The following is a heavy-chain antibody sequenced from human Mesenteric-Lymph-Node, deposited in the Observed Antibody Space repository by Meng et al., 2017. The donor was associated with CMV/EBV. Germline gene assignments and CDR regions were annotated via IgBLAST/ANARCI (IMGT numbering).Heavy chain of an antibody. J-gene: IGHJ6*02. CDR3: ARDFGVRAGSTWGYFYYNMDV. CDR1: GFTFSSYA. V-gene: IGHV3-64*02. CDR2: ISSNGGST. Sequence: GESLKISCAASGFTFSSYAMHWVRQAPGKGLEYVSAISSNGGSTYYADSVKGRFTISRDNSKNTLYLQMGSLRAEDTAVYYCARDFGVRAGSTWGYFYYNMDVWGQGTTVTVSS. D-gene: IGHD3-3*01.